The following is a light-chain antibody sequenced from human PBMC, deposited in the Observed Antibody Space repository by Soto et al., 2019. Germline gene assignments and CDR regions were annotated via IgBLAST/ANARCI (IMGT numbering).Light chain of an antibody. CDR2: DVS. Sequence: QSALTQPASVSGSPGQSITISCTGTSSDVGGYNYVSWYQQHPGKAPKLMIYDVSNRPSGVSNRFSGSKSGNTASLTISGLSAEDEADYYCSSYTSSSTVAFGGGTKLTVL. V-gene: IGLV2-14*01. J-gene: IGLJ2*01. CDR1: SSDVGGYNY. CDR3: SSYTSSSTVA.